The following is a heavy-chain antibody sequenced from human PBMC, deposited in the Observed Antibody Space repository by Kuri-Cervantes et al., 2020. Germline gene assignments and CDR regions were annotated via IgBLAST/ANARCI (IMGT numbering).Heavy chain of an antibody. J-gene: IGHJ4*02. CDR2: INPNSGGT. CDR1: GYTFTGYY. Sequence: ASVKVSCKASGYTFTGYYMHWVRQAPGQGLEWMGWINPNSGGTNYAQKFQGRVTMTRDTSISTAYMELSRLRSDDTAVYYCARAWGAYDSSGLVDYWGQGTLVTVSS. D-gene: IGHD3-22*01. CDR3: ARAWGAYDSSGLVDY. V-gene: IGHV1-2*02.